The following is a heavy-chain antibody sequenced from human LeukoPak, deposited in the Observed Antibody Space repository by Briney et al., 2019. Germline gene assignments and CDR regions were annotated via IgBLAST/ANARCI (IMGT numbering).Heavy chain of an antibody. CDR1: GFTFSSYG. Sequence: GGSLRLSCAASGFTFSSYGMHWVRQAPGKGLEWVAVISYDGSNKYYADSVKGRFTISRDNSKNTLYLQMNSLRAEDTAVYYCARGEQQLAGGFDYWGQGTLVTVSS. CDR3: ARGEQQLAGGFDY. V-gene: IGHV3-30*03. D-gene: IGHD6-13*01. CDR2: ISYDGSNK. J-gene: IGHJ4*02.